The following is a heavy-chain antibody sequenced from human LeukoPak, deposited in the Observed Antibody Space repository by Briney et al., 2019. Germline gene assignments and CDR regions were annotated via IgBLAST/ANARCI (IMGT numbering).Heavy chain of an antibody. Sequence: PGTSLRLSCAASGFTFSSYGMPWVRQAPGKGLEWVAVIWYDGSNKYYADSVKGRFTISRDNSKNTLYLQMNSLRAEDTAVYYCAGTGSSSGNWFDPWGQGTLVTVSS. V-gene: IGHV3-33*01. CDR3: AGTGSSSGNWFDP. CDR2: IWYDGSNK. J-gene: IGHJ5*02. D-gene: IGHD6-6*01. CDR1: GFTFSSYG.